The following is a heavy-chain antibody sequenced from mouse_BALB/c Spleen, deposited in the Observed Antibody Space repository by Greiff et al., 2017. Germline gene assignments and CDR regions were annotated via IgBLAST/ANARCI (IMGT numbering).Heavy chain of an antibody. CDR3: GFSWFAY. CDR2: IDPANGNT. J-gene: IGHJ3*01. Sequence: EVQLQESGAELVKPGASVKLSCTASGFNIKDTYMHWVKQRPEQGLEWIGRIDPANGNTKYDPKFQGKATITADTSSNTAYLQLSSLTSEDTAVYYCGFSWFAYWGQGTLVTVSA. CDR1: GFNIKDTY. V-gene: IGHV14-3*02.